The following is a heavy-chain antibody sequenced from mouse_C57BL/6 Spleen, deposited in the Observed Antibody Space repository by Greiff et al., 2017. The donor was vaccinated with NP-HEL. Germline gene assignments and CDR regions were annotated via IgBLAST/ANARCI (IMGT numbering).Heavy chain of an antibody. CDR1: GFTFSSYG. D-gene: IGHD2-5*01. Sequence: EVQGVESGGDLVKPGGSLKLSCAASGFTFSSYGMSWVRQTPDKRLEWVATISSGGSYTYYPDSVKGRFTISRDNAKNTLYLQMSSLKSEDTAMYYCARHEDYSNLYYFDYWGQGTTLTVSS. J-gene: IGHJ2*01. V-gene: IGHV5-6*01. CDR2: ISSGGSYT. CDR3: ARHEDYSNLYYFDY.